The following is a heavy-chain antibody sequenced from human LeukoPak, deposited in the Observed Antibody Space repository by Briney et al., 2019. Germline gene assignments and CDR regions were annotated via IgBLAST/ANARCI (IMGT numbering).Heavy chain of an antibody. J-gene: IGHJ5*02. Sequence: ASVKVSCKASGYTFTIYGISWVRQAPGQGLEWMGWINPYNRNTKYAQNLQGRVTMTTDTSTTTAYMELRSLRSDDTAVYYCARELYGRLDPWGQGTLVTVSS. CDR1: GYTFTIYG. D-gene: IGHD2-8*01. CDR3: ARELYGRLDP. CDR2: INPYNRNT. V-gene: IGHV1-18*01.